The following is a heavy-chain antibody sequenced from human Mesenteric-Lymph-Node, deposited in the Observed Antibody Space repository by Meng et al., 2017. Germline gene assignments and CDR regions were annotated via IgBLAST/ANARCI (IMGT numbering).Heavy chain of an antibody. J-gene: IGHJ4*02. Sequence: QVQLVESGGGVVQPGRSLRLSCAASGFTFSSYATHWGRQAPGEGLEWLAVISDDGSNKYYADSVKGRFTISRDNSKNTLWLQMNSLRTDDTAVYYCAKDARETTGPLWNWGQGTLVTVSS. D-gene: IGHD4-11*01. CDR3: AKDARETTGPLWN. CDR1: GFTFSSYA. CDR2: ISDDGSNK. V-gene: IGHV3-30-3*01.